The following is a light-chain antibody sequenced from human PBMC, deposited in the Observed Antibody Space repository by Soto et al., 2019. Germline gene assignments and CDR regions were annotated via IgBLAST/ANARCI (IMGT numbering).Light chain of an antibody. CDR3: CSYAGSYTLV. V-gene: IGLV2-11*01. J-gene: IGLJ2*01. Sequence: QSALTQPRSVSGSPGQSVTISCTGTSSDVGAYNFVSWYQQHPGKVPKLIIYDVIKRPSGVPDRFSGSKSGNTASLTISGLQAEDEADYYCCSYAGSYTLVFGGGTKVTVL. CDR2: DVI. CDR1: SSDVGAYNF.